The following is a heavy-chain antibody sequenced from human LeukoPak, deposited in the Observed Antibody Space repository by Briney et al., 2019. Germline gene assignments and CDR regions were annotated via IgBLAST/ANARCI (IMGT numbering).Heavy chain of an antibody. J-gene: IGHJ6*02. Sequence: GGSLRLSCAASGFTFSSYSMNWVRQAPGKGLEWVSSISSSSYIYYADSVKGRFTISRDNAKNSLYLQMNSLRAEDTAVYYCARGRDCSGGSCYSGTDYYYGMDVWGQGTTVTVSS. D-gene: IGHD2-15*01. V-gene: IGHV3-21*04. CDR2: ISSSSYI. CDR3: ARGRDCSGGSCYSGTDYYYGMDV. CDR1: GFTFSSYS.